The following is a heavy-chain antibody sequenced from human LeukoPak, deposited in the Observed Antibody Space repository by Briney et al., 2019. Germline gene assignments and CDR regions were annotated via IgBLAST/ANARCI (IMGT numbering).Heavy chain of an antibody. CDR1: GFTFSNAW. CDR3: TLPWGSGSYYDY. Sequence: GGSLRLSCAASGFTFSNAWLNWVGQSPGQGLEGVGDIKSKTDGGTTDYAAPVKGRFTISRDDSKNTLFLQMNSLKTEDTAVYYCTLPWGSGSYYDYWGQGTLVTVSS. D-gene: IGHD3-10*01. V-gene: IGHV3-15*01. J-gene: IGHJ4*02. CDR2: IKSKTDGGTT.